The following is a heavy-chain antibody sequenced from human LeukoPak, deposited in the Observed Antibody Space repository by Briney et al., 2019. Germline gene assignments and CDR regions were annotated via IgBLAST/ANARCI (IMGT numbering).Heavy chain of an antibody. D-gene: IGHD5-24*01. CDR3: AKGRRDGYNFDFDY. V-gene: IGHV3-48*03. CDR1: GFTFSSYE. J-gene: IGHJ4*02. Sequence: GGSLRLSCAASGFTFSSYEMTWVRQAPGKGLEWVSYISSSGSTTHYADSVKGRFTFSRDNSKNTLYLQMNSLRAEDTAVYYCAKGRRDGYNFDFDYWGQGTLVTVSS. CDR2: ISSSGSTT.